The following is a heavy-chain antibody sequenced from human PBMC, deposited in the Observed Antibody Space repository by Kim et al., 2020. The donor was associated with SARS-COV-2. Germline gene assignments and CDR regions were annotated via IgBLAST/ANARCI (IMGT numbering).Heavy chain of an antibody. V-gene: IGHV4-39*01. J-gene: IGHJ4*02. CDR1: GGSISSSSYY. CDR2: IYYSGST. Sequence: SETLSLTCTVSGGSISSSSYYWGWIRQPPGKGLEWIGSIYYSGSTYYNPSLKSRVTISVDTSKNQFSLKLSSVTAADTAVYYCARLRGTMIVVVITRIQIDYWGQGTLVTVSS. D-gene: IGHD3-22*01. CDR3: ARLRGTMIVVVITRIQIDY.